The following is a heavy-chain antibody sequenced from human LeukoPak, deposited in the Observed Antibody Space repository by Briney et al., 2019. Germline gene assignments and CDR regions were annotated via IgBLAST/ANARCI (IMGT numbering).Heavy chain of an antibody. J-gene: IGHJ6*02. V-gene: IGHV1-69*04. Sequence: GASVKVSCKASGGTFSSYAISWVRQAPGQGLEWMGRIIPILGIANYAQKFQGRVTITADKSTSTAYMELSSLRSEDTAVYYCATNFGVVISRYGMDVWGQGTTVTVSS. D-gene: IGHD3-3*01. CDR2: IIPILGIA. CDR1: GGTFSSYA. CDR3: ATNFGVVISRYGMDV.